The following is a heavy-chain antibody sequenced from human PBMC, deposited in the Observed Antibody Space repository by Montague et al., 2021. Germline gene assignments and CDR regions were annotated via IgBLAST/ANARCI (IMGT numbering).Heavy chain of an antibody. V-gene: IGHV4-59*08. Sequence: SETLSLTCTVSSGSIFHAHWSWVRQPPGKVLEWLGSMFYGGATSNNPSLKSRVTMSIDTSTNQFSLKLSFVTAADTAVYYCAKQDYFVSGTSYKGFDHWGQGILVTVSS. CDR1: SGSIFHAH. CDR2: MFYGGAT. D-gene: IGHD3-10*01. J-gene: IGHJ5*02. CDR3: AKQDYFVSGTSYKGFDH.